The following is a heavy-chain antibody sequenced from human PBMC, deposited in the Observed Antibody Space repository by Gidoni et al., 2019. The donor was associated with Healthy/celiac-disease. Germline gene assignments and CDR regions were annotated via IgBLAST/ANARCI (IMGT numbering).Heavy chain of an antibody. V-gene: IGHV1-69*01. CDR1: GAPFSSYA. CDR2: IIPIFGTA. Sequence: QVQLVQSGAEVKKPGSSVKVSCKASGAPFSSYAISWVRQAPGQGLEWMGGIIPIFGTANYAQKFQGRVTITADESTSTAYMELSSLRSEDTAVYYCASSWIQPHYYYYGMDVWGQGTTVTVSS. CDR3: ASSWIQPHYYYYGMDV. J-gene: IGHJ6*02. D-gene: IGHD5-18*01.